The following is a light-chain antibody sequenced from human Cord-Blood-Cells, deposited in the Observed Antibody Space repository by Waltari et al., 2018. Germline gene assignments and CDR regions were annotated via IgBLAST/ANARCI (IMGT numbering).Light chain of an antibody. V-gene: IGKV4-1*01. CDR2: WAS. CDR1: QSVLYSSNNKNY. CDR3: QQYYSTPRT. Sequence: DIVMTQSPDSLAVSLGERATINCQYSQSVLYSSNNKNYLAWYQQKPGQPPKLLIYWASTRESGVPDRFSGSGSGTQFTLTISSLQAEDVSVYYCQQYYSTPRTFGQWTKLEIK. J-gene: IGKJ2*02.